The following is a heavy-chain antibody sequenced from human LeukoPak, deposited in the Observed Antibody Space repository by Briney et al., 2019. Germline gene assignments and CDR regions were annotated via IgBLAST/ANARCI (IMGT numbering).Heavy chain of an antibody. CDR2: IYHSGST. CDR3: ARGGRGGTHYYYYYGTDV. D-gene: IGHD1-14*01. Sequence: KASETLSLTCAVSGGSISSGGYSWSWIRQPPGKGLEWIGYIYHSGSTYYNPSLKSRVTISVDRSKNQFSLKLSSVTAADTAVYYCARGGRGGTHYYYYYGTDVWGQGTLVTVSS. J-gene: IGHJ6*02. V-gene: IGHV4-30-2*01. CDR1: GGSISSGGYS.